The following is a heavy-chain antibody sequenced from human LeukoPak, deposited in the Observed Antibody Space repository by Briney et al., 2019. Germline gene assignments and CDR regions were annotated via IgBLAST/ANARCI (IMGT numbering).Heavy chain of an antibody. CDR3: ATDPFQYCSSTSCYGPDY. V-gene: IGHV1-24*01. CDR2: FAPEDGET. CDR1: GYTLTELS. J-gene: IGHJ4*02. Sequence: GASVKVSCKVSGYTLTELSMHWVRQAPGKGLEWMGGFAPEDGETIYAQKLQGRVTMTEDTSTDTAYMELSSLRSEDTAVYYCATDPFQYCSSTSCYGPDYWGQGTLVAVSS. D-gene: IGHD2-2*01.